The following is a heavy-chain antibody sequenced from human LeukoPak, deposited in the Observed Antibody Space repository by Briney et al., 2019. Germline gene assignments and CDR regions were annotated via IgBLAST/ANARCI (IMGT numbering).Heavy chain of an antibody. CDR1: GFTFSSYA. Sequence: GGSLRLSCAAYGFTFSSYAMHWVRQAPGKGLEWVSGISSSGGSTVYADSVKGRFTISRDNFRNTVFLQMNSLRAEDTAVYYCVKGSRGSCSRTYCYPFDYWGQGTLVTVSS. D-gene: IGHD2-2*01. V-gene: IGHV3-23*01. J-gene: IGHJ4*02. CDR2: ISSSGGST. CDR3: VKGSRGSCSRTYCYPFDY.